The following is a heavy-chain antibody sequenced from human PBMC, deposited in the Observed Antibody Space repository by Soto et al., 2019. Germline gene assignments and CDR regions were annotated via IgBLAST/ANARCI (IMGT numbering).Heavy chain of an antibody. V-gene: IGHV1-46*01. CDR1: GYTFTSYY. D-gene: IGHD6-13*01. CDR2: INPSGGST. J-gene: IGHJ4*02. Sequence: ASVKVSCKASGYTFTSYYMHWVRQAPGQGLEWMGIINPSGGSTSYAQKFQGRVTMTRDTSTSTVYMELSSLRSEDTAVYYCARATEQQLVTGPEGYWGQGTLVTGS. CDR3: ARATEQQLVTGPEGY.